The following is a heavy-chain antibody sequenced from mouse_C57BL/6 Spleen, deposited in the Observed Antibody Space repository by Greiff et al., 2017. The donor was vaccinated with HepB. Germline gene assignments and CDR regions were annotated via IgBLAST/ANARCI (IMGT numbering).Heavy chain of an antibody. CDR2: IYPGDGDT. D-gene: IGHD1-1*01. V-gene: IGHV1-80*01. Sequence: QVQLQQSGAELVKPGASVKISCKASGYAFSSYWMNWVKQRPGKGLEWIGQIYPGDGDTNYNGKFKGKATLTADKSSSTAYMQLSSLTSEDSAVYFCARNDYGSGYYYAMDYWGQGTSVTVSS. J-gene: IGHJ4*01. CDR1: GYAFSSYW. CDR3: ARNDYGSGYYYAMDY.